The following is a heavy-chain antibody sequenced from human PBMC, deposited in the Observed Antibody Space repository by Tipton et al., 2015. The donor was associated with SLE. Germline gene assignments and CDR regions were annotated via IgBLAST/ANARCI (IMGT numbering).Heavy chain of an antibody. Sequence: TLSLTCTISGGSISSYYWSWIRQSPGKGLEWIGYVYVSGSTNYNPSLKSRVTISVDTSKNQFSLNLNSVTAADTAVYYCARDGNLYYDFWSGYRYFDYWGQGTRVTISS. CDR1: GGSISSYY. D-gene: IGHD3-3*01. V-gene: IGHV4-59*01. J-gene: IGHJ4*02. CDR3: ARDGNLYYDFWSGYRYFDY. CDR2: VYVSGST.